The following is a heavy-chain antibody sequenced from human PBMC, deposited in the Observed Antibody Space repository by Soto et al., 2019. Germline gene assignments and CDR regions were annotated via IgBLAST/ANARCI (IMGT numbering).Heavy chain of an antibody. V-gene: IGHV1-18*01. CDR2: INTYNGNT. J-gene: IGHJ4*02. CDR1: GYTFRNYA. D-gene: IGHD4-4*01. CDR3: AKSPRGEMPTD. Sequence: QVQLVQSGAEVKKPGASVKVSCKASGYTFRNYAVNWVRQAPGQGLEWMGSINTYNGNTNYAQSLQDRVTLTADTSTSTAFMELRSLRSDDTAVYYCAKSPRGEMPTDWGQGTLVIVSS.